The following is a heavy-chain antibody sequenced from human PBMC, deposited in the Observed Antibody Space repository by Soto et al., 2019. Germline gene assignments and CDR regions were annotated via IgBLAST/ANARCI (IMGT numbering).Heavy chain of an antibody. CDR2: IIPIFGTP. CDR3: ARDRLSGVYGSGSYSYYYYGMDV. J-gene: IGHJ6*02. D-gene: IGHD3-10*01. Sequence: ASVKVSCKASGGTFSSYAISWVRQAPGQGLEWMGGIIPIFGTPNYAQKFQGRVTITAGESTSTVYMELSSLRSEDTAVYYCARDRLSGVYGSGSYSYYYYGMDVWGQGTTVTVSS. CDR1: GGTFSSYA. V-gene: IGHV1-69*13.